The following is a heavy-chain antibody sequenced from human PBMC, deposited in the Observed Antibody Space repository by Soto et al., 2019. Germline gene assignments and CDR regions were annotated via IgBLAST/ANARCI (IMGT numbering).Heavy chain of an antibody. V-gene: IGHV1-46*01. Sequence: ASVKVSCKASGYTFTSYYMHWVRQAPGQGLEWMGIINPSGGSTSYAQKFQGRVTMTRDTSTSTVYVELSSLRSEDTAVYYCASQGYSSGWYGYCGQGTLVTVSS. CDR2: INPSGGST. CDR1: GYTFTSYY. J-gene: IGHJ4*02. D-gene: IGHD6-19*01. CDR3: ASQGYSSGWYGY.